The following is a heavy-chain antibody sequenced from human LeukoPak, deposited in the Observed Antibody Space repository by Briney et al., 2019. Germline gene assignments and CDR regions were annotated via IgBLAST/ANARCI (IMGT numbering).Heavy chain of an antibody. CDR1: GGTFSSYA. J-gene: IGHJ6*03. CDR2: IIPIFGTA. CDR3: ARDRRVQLWLRRSLRYYYYMDV. V-gene: IGHV1-69*05. Sequence: SVKVSCKASGGTFSSYAISWVRQAPGQGLEWMGGIIPIFGTANYAQKFQGRVTITTDESTSTAYMELSSLGSEDTAVYYCARDRRVQLWLRRSLRYYYYMDVWGKGTTVTVSS. D-gene: IGHD5-18*01.